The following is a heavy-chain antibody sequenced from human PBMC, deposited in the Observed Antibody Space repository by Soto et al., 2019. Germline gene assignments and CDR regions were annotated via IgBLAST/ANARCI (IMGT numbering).Heavy chain of an antibody. J-gene: IGHJ4*02. CDR1: GFTFSSYG. Sequence: PGGSLRLSCAASGFTFSSYGVHWVRQAPGKGLEWVTGMSYDGSNKYHADSVKGRFTLSRDNSKNTLYLQMNSLRAEDTAVYYCARDGYYYDSSGYSYYFDYWGQGTLVTVSS. CDR2: MSYDGSNK. V-gene: IGHV3-30-3*01. D-gene: IGHD3-22*01. CDR3: ARDGYYYDSSGYSYYFDY.